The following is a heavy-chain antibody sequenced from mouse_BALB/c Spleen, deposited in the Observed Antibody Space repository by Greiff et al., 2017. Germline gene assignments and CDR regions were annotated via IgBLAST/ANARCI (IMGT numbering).Heavy chain of an antibody. Sequence: VQLQQPGAELVKPGASVKLSCKASGYTFTSYWMHWVQQTPGQGLEWIGEIDPSDSYTNYNQKFKGKATLTVDKSSSTAFMQLSSLTSEDSAVYYCAGAITTVVPDYWGQGTTLTVSS. D-gene: IGHD1-1*01. CDR3: AGAITTVVPDY. CDR2: IDPSDSYT. J-gene: IGHJ2*01. CDR1: GYTFTSYW. V-gene: IGHV1-69*02.